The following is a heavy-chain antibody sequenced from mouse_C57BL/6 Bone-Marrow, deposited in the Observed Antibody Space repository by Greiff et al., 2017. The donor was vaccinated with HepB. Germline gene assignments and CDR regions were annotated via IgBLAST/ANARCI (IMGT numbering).Heavy chain of an antibody. CDR2: IYPGSGST. J-gene: IGHJ2*01. CDR3: ARRGVTTEYYFDY. Sequence: VQLQQSGAELVKPGASVKMSCKASGYTFTSYWITWVKQRPGQGLEWIGDIYPGSGSTNYNEKFKSKATLTVDTSSSTAYMQLSSLTSEDSAVYYCARRGVTTEYYFDYWGQGTTLTVSS. D-gene: IGHD1-1*01. CDR1: GYTFTSYW. V-gene: IGHV1-55*01.